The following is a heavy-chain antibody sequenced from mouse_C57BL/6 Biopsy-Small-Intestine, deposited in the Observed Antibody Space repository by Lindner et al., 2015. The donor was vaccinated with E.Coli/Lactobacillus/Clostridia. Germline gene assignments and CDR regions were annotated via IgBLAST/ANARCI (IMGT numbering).Heavy chain of an antibody. V-gene: IGHV1-7*01. CDR2: INPSSGYT. J-gene: IGHJ4*01. CDR3: ARRYFYAMDY. Sequence: VQLQESGGEVIRPGTSVKVSCKASGYTFTSYWMHWVKQRPGQGLEWIGYINPSSGYTKYNQKFKDKATLTADKSSSTAYMQLSSLTYEDSAVYYCARRYFYAMDYWGQGTSVTVSS. CDR1: GYTFTSYW.